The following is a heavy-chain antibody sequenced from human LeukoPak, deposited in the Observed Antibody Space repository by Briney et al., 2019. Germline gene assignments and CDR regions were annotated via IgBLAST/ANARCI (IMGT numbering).Heavy chain of an antibody. J-gene: IGHJ5*02. CDR2: INPNSGGT. D-gene: IGHD1-14*01. CDR1: GHTFGDYC. V-gene: IGHV1-2*02. Sequence: ASVKVSCKASGHTFGDYCMHWVRQAPGQGLEWMGWINPNSGGTKYAQRFQGRVTMTRDTSISTAYMELRRLRSDDTAVYYCARVLLRTGIPEGFDPWGQGTLVTVSS. CDR3: ARVLLRTGIPEGFDP.